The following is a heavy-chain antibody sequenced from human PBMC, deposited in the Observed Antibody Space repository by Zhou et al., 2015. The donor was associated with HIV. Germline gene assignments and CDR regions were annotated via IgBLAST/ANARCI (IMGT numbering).Heavy chain of an antibody. J-gene: IGHJ4*02. Sequence: QVQLVQSGAEVKKPGASVKVSCKASGYTFTSYYMHWVRQAPGQGLEWMGIINPSGGSTSYAQKFQGRVTMTRDTSTSTVYMELSSLRSEDTAVYYCAGFLGYCSGGSCYSDFDYWGQGTLVTVSS. CDR1: GYTFTSYY. D-gene: IGHD2-15*01. CDR2: INPSGGST. CDR3: AGFLGYCSGGSCYSDFDY. V-gene: IGHV1-46*01.